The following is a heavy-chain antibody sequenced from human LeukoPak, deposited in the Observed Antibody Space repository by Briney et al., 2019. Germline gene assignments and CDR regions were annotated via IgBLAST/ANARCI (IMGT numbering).Heavy chain of an antibody. CDR2: INPNSGGT. CDR3: ARDEGILVTAEYYFDY. V-gene: IGHV1-2*02. J-gene: IGHJ4*02. Sequence: ASVKVSCKASGYTFTGYYMHWVRQAPGQGLEWMGWINPNSGGTNYAQKFQGSVTMTRDTSISTAYMELSRLRSDDTAVYYCARDEGILVTAEYYFDYWGQGTLVTVSS. D-gene: IGHD3-9*01. CDR1: GYTFTGYY.